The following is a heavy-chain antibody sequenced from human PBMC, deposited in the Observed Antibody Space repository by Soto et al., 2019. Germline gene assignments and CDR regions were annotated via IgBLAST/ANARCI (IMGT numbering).Heavy chain of an antibody. D-gene: IGHD2-8*01. J-gene: IGHJ3*01. V-gene: IGHV3-33*01. CDR1: GVGFGSYG. CDR2: IWFDGSKT. Sequence: LRLYFXAAGVGFGSYGIHLVRHSACKGLEWVAVIWFDGSKTYYAESVKGRFTLSRDNSKKKVRLQMESLRAEDTAVYHCVRGPFLMPTPRDDDFDFWGPGTMV. CDR3: VRGPFLMPTPRDDDFDF.